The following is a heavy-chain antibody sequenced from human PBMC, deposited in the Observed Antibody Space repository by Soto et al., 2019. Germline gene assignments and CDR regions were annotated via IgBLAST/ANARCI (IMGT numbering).Heavy chain of an antibody. Sequence: GASLKVSCKASGYTFTSYYMHWVRQAPGQGLEWMGIINPSGGSTSYAQKFQGRVTMTRDTSTSTVYMELSSLRSEDTAVYYCARISDGVDIVATIVDYYGMDVWGQGTTVTVSS. V-gene: IGHV1-46*01. CDR3: ARISDGVDIVATIVDYYGMDV. CDR2: INPSGGST. J-gene: IGHJ6*02. D-gene: IGHD5-12*01. CDR1: GYTFTSYY.